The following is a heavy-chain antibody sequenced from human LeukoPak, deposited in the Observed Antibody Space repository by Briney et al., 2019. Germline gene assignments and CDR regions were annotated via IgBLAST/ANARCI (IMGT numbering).Heavy chain of an antibody. J-gene: IGHJ3*02. Sequence: QPGGSLRLSCGASGFTVSSNYMSWVRQAPGKGLEWVSVIYSGGSTYYADSVKGRFTISRDNSKNTLYLQMSSLRAEDTAVYYCARDSSGWYLDAFDIWGQGTMVTVSS. CDR3: ARDSSGWYLDAFDI. V-gene: IGHV3-53*01. D-gene: IGHD6-19*01. CDR1: GFTVSSNY. CDR2: IYSGGST.